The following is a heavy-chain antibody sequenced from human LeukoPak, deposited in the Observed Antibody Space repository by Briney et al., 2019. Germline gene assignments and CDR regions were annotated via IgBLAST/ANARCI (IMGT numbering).Heavy chain of an antibody. D-gene: IGHD1-14*01. J-gene: IGHJ6*02. CDR1: GFTFSSYG. CDR2: IWYDGSNK. V-gene: IGHV3-33*01. CDR3: ARVTTSTKYYSGMDV. Sequence: PGGSLRLSCAASGFTFSSYGMHWVRQAPGKGLEWVAVIWYDGSNKYYADSVKGRFTISRDNSKNTLYLQMNSLRAEDTAVYYCARVTTSTKYYSGMDVWGQGTTVTVSS.